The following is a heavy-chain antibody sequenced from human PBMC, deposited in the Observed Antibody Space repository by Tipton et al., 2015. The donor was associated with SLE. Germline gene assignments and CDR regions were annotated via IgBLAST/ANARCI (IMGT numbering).Heavy chain of an antibody. D-gene: IGHD3-16*02. Sequence: QSGAEVKKPGASVKVSCKASGYTFTTYGISWVRQAPGQGLEWMGWISAYNGATRYAQKFQGRVTITADESTSTAYMELSSLRSEDTAVYYCARDHNMITFGGVIAYNWFDPWGQGTLVTVSS. CDR2: ISAYNGAT. CDR3: ARDHNMITFGGVIAYNWFDP. V-gene: IGHV1-18*01. J-gene: IGHJ5*02. CDR1: GYTFTTYG.